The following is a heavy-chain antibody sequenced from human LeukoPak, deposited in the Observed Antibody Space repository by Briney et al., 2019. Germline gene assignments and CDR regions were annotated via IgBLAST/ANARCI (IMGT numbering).Heavy chain of an antibody. V-gene: IGHV3-23*01. CDR1: GFTFSSYA. CDR2: ISGSGGST. D-gene: IGHD5-12*01. Sequence: PGGSLRLSYAASGFTFSSYAMSWVRQAPGKGLEWVSAISGSGGSTYYADSVKGRFTISRDNSKNTLYLQMNSLRAEDTAVYYCAKDRSGSGYDPEDALYYYYGMDVWGQGTTVTVSS. CDR3: AKDRSGSGYDPEDALYYYYGMDV. J-gene: IGHJ6*02.